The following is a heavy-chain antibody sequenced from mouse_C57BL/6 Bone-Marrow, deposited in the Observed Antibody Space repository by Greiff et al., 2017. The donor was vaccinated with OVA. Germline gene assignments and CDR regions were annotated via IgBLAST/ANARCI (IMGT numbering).Heavy chain of an antibody. CDR2: IDPENGDN. J-gene: IGHJ2*01. D-gene: IGHD1-1*02. Sequence: EVQLQQSGAELVRPGASVKLSCTASGFTIKDDYMHWVKQRPEKGLEWIGWIDPENGDNENASMFPGKGTIKEDTSSNPAYLQLSSLTSYDTAVYYCTDYYRGYFDYWGQGTTLTVSS. CDR1: GFTIKDDY. V-gene: IGHV14-4*01. CDR3: TDYYRGYFDY.